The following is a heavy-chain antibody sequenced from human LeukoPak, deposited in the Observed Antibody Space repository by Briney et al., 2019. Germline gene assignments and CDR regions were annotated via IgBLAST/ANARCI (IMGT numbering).Heavy chain of an antibody. CDR2: ISGSGGST. CDR3: AKYTRTRTYFDY. V-gene: IGHV3-23*01. Sequence: GGSLRLSCAASGFTFSGYAMNWVRQAPGKGLEWVSAISGSGGSTYYADSVKGRFTISRDNSKNTLYLQMNSLRAEDTAVYYCAKYTRTRTYFDYWGQGTLVTVSS. J-gene: IGHJ4*02. CDR1: GFTFSGYA.